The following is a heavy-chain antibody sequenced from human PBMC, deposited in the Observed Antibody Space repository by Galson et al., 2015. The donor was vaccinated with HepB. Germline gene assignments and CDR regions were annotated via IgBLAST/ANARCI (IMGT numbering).Heavy chain of an antibody. Sequence: SCKVSGYTLTELSMHWVRQAPGKGLEWMGGFDPEDGETIYAQKFQGRVTMTEDTSTDTAYMKLSSLRSEDTAVFYCATRPPGLPTVTTVGHYYGLDVWGQGTTVTVSS. CDR1: GYTLTELS. CDR3: ATRPPGLPTVTTVGHYYGLDV. CDR2: FDPEDGET. J-gene: IGHJ6*02. D-gene: IGHD4-11*01. V-gene: IGHV1-24*01.